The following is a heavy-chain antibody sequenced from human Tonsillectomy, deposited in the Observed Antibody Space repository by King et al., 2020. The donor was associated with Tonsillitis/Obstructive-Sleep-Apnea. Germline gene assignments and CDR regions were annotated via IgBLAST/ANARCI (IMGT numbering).Heavy chain of an antibody. CDR1: GYTFTSYG. CDR3: ARDPSLGRFLEWSRFDY. V-gene: IGHV1-18*01. Sequence: VQLVQSGAEVKKPGASVKVSCKASGYTFTSYGISWVRQAPGQGMEWMGWISAYNGNTNYAQNLQCRVTLTTEPTTRTAYRDLRSRGSDDTAGYYCARDPSLGRFLEWSRFDYWGQGTLVTVSS. J-gene: IGHJ4*02. CDR2: ISAYNGNT. D-gene: IGHD3-3*01.